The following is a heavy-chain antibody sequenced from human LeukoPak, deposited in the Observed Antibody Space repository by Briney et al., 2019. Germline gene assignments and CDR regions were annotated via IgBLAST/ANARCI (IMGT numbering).Heavy chain of an antibody. Sequence: QPGGSLRLSCVASGFTFSRYWMSWVRRAPGKGLEWVANIKQDGSGQYYLDSVKGRFTISRDNAKNSLYLQMNRLRAEDTAVYFCTTGYSSGWYNEGNYWGQGTLVTVSS. D-gene: IGHD6-19*01. CDR3: TTGYSSGWYNEGNY. V-gene: IGHV3-7*01. CDR2: IKQDGSGQ. J-gene: IGHJ4*02. CDR1: GFTFSRYW.